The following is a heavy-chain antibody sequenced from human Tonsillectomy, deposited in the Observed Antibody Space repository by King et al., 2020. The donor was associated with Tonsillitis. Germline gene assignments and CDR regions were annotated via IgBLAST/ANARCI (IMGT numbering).Heavy chain of an antibody. CDR1: GFTFSSYS. CDR2: ITSSSTYI. D-gene: IGHD1-1*01. V-gene: IGHV3-21*01. J-gene: IGHJ3*02. CDR3: ARTTGSRKSNAFDI. Sequence: VQLVESGGGLVKPGGSLRLSCAASGFTFSSYSMNWVRQAPGKGLEWVSSITSSSTYIYYADSVRGRFTISSDNAKNSLYLQMNSLRAEDTAVYYCARTTGSRKSNAFDIWGQGTMVTVSS.